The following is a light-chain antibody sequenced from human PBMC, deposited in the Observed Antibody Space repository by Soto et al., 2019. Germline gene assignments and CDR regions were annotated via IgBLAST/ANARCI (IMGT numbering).Light chain of an antibody. Sequence: QSALTQPASVSGSPGQSITISCTGTSSDVGSYNLVSWYQQHPGKAPKLMIYEGSKRPSGVSKRFSGSKSGNTASLTISGIQAEDEADYYCCSYAGSSTDVVFGGGTKLTVL. CDR1: SSDVGSYNL. CDR2: EGS. CDR3: CSYAGSSTDVV. J-gene: IGLJ2*01. V-gene: IGLV2-23*01.